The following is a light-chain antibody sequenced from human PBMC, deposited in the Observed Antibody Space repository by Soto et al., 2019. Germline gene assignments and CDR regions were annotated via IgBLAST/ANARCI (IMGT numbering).Light chain of an antibody. J-gene: IGKJ1*01. CDR2: AAS. Sequence: AIQMTQSPSSLSASVGDRVTITCRASQAISNDLGWYQEKPGQAPKLLIYAASNLQSGVPSRFSGSGSGTDFTLTIRSLQPEDFATYYCLQDYNYPWTFGQGTKVEI. CDR3: LQDYNYPWT. V-gene: IGKV1-6*01. CDR1: QAISND.